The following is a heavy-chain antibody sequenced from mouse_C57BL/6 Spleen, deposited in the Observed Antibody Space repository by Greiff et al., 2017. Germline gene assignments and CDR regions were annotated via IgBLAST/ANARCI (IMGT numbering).Heavy chain of an antibody. Sequence: DVKLQESGPGLVKPSQSLSLTCSVTGYSITSGYYWNWIRQFPGNKLEWMGYISYDGSNNYNPSLKNRISITRDTSKNQFFLKLNSVTTEDTATYYCARARTGSFDYWGQGTTLTVSS. J-gene: IGHJ2*01. D-gene: IGHD4-1*01. V-gene: IGHV3-6*01. CDR2: ISYDGSN. CDR1: GYSITSGYY. CDR3: ARARTGSFDY.